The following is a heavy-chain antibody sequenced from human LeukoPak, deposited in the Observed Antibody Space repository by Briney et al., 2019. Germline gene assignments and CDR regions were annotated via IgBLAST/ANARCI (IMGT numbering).Heavy chain of an antibody. V-gene: IGHV1-46*01. J-gene: IGHJ5*02. CDR2: INPSGGRT. D-gene: IGHD3-10*01. CDR1: GYTFTNYY. Sequence: ASVKVSCKASGYTFTNYYIHWVRQAPGQGLEWMGMINPSGGRTTYAKKFQGRVTMTRDTSTNTVYTELSSLRSEDTAVYYCARKSGLRNNWFDPWGQGTLVTVSS. CDR3: ARKSGLRNNWFDP.